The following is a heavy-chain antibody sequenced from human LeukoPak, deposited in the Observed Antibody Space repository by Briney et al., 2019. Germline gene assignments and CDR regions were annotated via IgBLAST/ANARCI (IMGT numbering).Heavy chain of an antibody. CDR2: ISYDGGNK. Sequence: GGSLRLSCAASGFTFSSYAMHWVRQAPGKGLEWVAVISYDGGNKYYADSVKGRFTISRDNSKNTLYLQMNSLRAEDTAVYYCARESSRVTAFDYWGQGTLVTVSS. CDR1: GFTFSSYA. V-gene: IGHV3-30-3*01. CDR3: ARESSRVTAFDY. J-gene: IGHJ4*02. D-gene: IGHD4-11*01.